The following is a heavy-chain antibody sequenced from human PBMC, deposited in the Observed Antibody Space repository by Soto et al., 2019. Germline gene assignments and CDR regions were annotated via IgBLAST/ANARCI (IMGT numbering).Heavy chain of an antibody. CDR3: ATLYDSSGFHRGYYFDS. Sequence: ASVKVSCKASGYTFSGYYIHWLRQAPGQGLEWMGWIDPNAGGTNYAQKFQGRVTTTGDTPTSTAYMELTSLTSDDTAVYYCATLYDSSGFHRGYYFDSWGQGTLVTVSS. CDR2: IDPNAGGT. CDR1: GYTFSGYY. D-gene: IGHD3-22*01. V-gene: IGHV1-2*02. J-gene: IGHJ4*02.